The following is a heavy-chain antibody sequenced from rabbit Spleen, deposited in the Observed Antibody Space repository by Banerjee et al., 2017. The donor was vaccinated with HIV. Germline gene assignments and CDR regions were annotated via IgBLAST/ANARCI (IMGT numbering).Heavy chain of an antibody. D-gene: IGHD6-1*01. Sequence: QLEESAGGLVQPGGSLKQSCKASGFTLSSYYMNWVRQAPGKGLEWIGYIDPVFGITYYANWVNGRFSISRENAQNTVFLQMTSLTAADTATYFCARDVAGDGSYGSFNLWGPGTLVTVS. V-gene: IGHV1S7*01. J-gene: IGHJ4*01. CDR2: IDPVFGIT. CDR1: GFTLSSYY. CDR3: ARDVAGDGSYGSFNL.